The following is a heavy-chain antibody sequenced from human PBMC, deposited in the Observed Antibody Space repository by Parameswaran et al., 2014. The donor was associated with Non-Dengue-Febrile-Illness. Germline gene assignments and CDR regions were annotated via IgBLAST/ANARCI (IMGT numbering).Heavy chain of an antibody. V-gene: IGHV3-48*03. CDR2: ISSSGSTI. J-gene: IGHJ3*02. CDR3: AREVAAAGIGAFDI. D-gene: IGHD6-13*01. Sequence: VRQAPGKGLEWVSYISSSGSTIYYADSVKGRFTISRDNAKNSLYLQMNSLRAEDTAVYYCAREVAAAGIGAFDIWGQGTMVTVSS.